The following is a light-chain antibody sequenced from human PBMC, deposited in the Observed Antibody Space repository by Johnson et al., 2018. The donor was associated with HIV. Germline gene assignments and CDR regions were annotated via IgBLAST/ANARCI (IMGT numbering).Light chain of an antibody. CDR3: GTWDSSLGAGLYV. V-gene: IGLV1-51*01. Sequence: HSVLTQPPSVSAAPGQKVTISCSGSSSNIGNNYVSWYQQLPGTAPKLLIYDNNKRPSGIPDRFSGSKSGTSATLGITGLQTGDEADYYCGTWDSSLGAGLYVFGTGTKVTVL. CDR2: DNN. CDR1: SSNIGNNY. J-gene: IGLJ1*01.